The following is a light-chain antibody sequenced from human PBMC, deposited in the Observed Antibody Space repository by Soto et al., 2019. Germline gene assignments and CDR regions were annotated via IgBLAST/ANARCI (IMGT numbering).Light chain of an antibody. CDR1: QTVSSTY. J-gene: IGKJ1*01. CDR2: GAS. Sequence: EIVLTQSPGTLSLSPGERATLSCRASQTVSSTYLVWYQQKPGQAPRLLIYGASSRAPGVSDRFSGSGSGTDVTLTISRLEPEDFAVYYCHQCGNSWWTFGQGTKVEIK. V-gene: IGKV3-20*01. CDR3: HQCGNSWWT.